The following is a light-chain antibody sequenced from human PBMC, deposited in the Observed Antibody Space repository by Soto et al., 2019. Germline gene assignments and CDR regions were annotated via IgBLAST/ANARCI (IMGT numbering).Light chain of an antibody. CDR3: QLYAISPKT. CDR1: QYINTR. V-gene: IGKV3D-11*03. Sequence: EIVLTQSPATLSSFPGDRVTLSCRASQYINTRLAWYQHRPGQAPRLLIYQTSIRAAGIPARFSASGSGTDFTLTISDVQPEDFAVYFCQLYAISPKTFGQGTKVDIK. CDR2: QTS. J-gene: IGKJ1*01.